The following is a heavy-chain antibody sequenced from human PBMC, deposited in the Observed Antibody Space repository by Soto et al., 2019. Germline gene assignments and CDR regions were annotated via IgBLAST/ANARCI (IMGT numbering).Heavy chain of an antibody. Sequence: QITLKESGPTLVKPTQTLTLTCTFSGFSLSTSGVGVGWIRQPPGKALEWLALIYWDDDKRYSPSLKSRLTITKDTCKNQVVLTMTNMDPVDTATYYCAHYGDYRTAFDIWGQGTMVTVSS. CDR3: AHYGDYRTAFDI. V-gene: IGHV2-5*02. CDR2: IYWDDDK. D-gene: IGHD4-17*01. CDR1: GFSLSTSGVG. J-gene: IGHJ3*02.